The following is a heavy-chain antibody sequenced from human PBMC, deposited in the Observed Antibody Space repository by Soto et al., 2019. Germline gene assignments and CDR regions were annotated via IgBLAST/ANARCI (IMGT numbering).Heavy chain of an antibody. D-gene: IGHD1-1*01. CDR3: VREMVELERRRSYYYYYMDV. V-gene: IGHV1-18*01. J-gene: IGHJ6*03. CDR2: ISAYNGST. Sequence: ASVKVSCKASGYTFTSYGISWVRHAPGQRLEGMGWISAYNGSTNYAQKLQGRVTMTTDTSTSTAYMELRSLRSDDTAVYYCVREMVELERRRSYYYYYMDVWGKGTTVTVSS. CDR1: GYTFTSYG.